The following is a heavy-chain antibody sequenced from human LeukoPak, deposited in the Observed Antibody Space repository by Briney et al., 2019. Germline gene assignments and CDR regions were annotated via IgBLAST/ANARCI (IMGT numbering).Heavy chain of an antibody. CDR1: GFTFSSYA. V-gene: IGHV3-23*01. CDR2: IFGSGRTT. J-gene: IGHJ6*03. D-gene: IGHD3-16*01. Sequence: GGSLRLSCADSGFTFSSYAMTWVRQAPGKGLEWVSTIFGSGRTTYYAETVRGRFTISRDNSNNTLFLQMTSLRAEDTALYSCAKMGGRLAYYMDVWGTGTTVTVSS. CDR3: AKMGGRLAYYMDV.